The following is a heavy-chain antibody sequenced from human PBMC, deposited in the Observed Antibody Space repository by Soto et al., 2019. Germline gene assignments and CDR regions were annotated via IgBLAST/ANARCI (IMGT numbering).Heavy chain of an antibody. CDR1: GYTFTSYA. CDR2: INAGNGNT. V-gene: IGHV1-3*01. D-gene: IGHD3-10*01. Sequence: ASVKVSCKASGYTFTSYAMHWVRQAPGQRLEWMGWINAGNGNTKYSQKFQGRVTITRDTSASTAYMELSSLRSEDTAVYYCSRGPFFVTMVRGVPYYFDYWGQGTLVTSPQ. CDR3: SRGPFFVTMVRGVPYYFDY. J-gene: IGHJ4*02.